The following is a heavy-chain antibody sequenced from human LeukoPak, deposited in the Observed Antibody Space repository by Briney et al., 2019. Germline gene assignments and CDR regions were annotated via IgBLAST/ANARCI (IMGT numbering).Heavy chain of an antibody. Sequence: ETLSLTCTVSGGSISYSSYYWGWIRQPPGKGLEWVSGITGSGGTTYYADSVKGRFTISRDNSKNTLYLQMNSPRAEDTAAYYCAKDGNWARFENWGQGTLVTVSS. CDR3: AKDGNWARFEN. D-gene: IGHD7-27*01. CDR1: GGSISYSSYY. V-gene: IGHV3-23*01. CDR2: ITGSGGTT. J-gene: IGHJ4*02.